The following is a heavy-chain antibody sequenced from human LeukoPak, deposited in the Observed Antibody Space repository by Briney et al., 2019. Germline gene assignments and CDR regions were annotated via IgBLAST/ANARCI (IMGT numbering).Heavy chain of an antibody. Sequence: GRSLRLSWAAAGFTFRIFSMSSVRQAPRGWLEWLSYISTTSGSIYYADSVKGRFTISRDNAENSLYLQMNSLRADDTAVYYCASTPSSMIDYWGQGTPATVSS. J-gene: IGHJ4*02. CDR1: GFTFRIFS. V-gene: IGHV3-48*01. D-gene: IGHD6-6*01. CDR3: ASTPSSMIDY. CDR2: ISTTSGSI.